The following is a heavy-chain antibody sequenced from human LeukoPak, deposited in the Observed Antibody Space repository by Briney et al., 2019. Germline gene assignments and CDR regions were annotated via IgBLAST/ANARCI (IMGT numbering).Heavy chain of an antibody. CDR1: GFSVSSNY. D-gene: IGHD3-16*01. CDR3: ARDRGEGTDY. CDR2: IFSGGNT. Sequence: GGSLRRSCAASGFSVSSNYMTWVRQAPGKGLDWVSVIFSGGNTYYAGSVKGRFTISRDNSKNTLYLQMNSLRAEDTAVYYCARDRGEGTDYWGQGTLVTVSS. J-gene: IGHJ4*02. V-gene: IGHV3-53*01.